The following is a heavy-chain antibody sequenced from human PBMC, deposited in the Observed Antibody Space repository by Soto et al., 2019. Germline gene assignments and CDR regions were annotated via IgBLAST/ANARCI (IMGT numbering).Heavy chain of an antibody. Sequence: PSETLSLTCTVSGGSISSYYWSCLRQPPGKGLEWIGYIYYSGSTNYNPSLKSRVTISVDTSKNQFSLKLSSVTAADTAVYYCAGIAAAGTGIDYCGQRTLVTVSS. CDR1: GGSISSYY. V-gene: IGHV4-59*01. CDR2: IYYSGST. D-gene: IGHD6-13*01. J-gene: IGHJ4*02. CDR3: AGIAAAGTGIDY.